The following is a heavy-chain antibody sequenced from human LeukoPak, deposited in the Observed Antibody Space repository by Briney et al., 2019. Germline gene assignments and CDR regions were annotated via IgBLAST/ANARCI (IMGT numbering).Heavy chain of an antibody. CDR3: ASEGRYSYRSLRY. CDR2: ISSSSSYI. CDR1: GFTFSSYS. D-gene: IGHD5-18*01. V-gene: IGHV3-21*01. Sequence: PGGSLRLSCAASGFTFSSYSMNWVRQAPGKGLEWVSSISSSSSYIYYADSVKGRFTISRDNAKNSLYLQMNSLRAEDTAVYYCASEGRYSYRSLRYWGQGPLVPVSS. J-gene: IGHJ4*02.